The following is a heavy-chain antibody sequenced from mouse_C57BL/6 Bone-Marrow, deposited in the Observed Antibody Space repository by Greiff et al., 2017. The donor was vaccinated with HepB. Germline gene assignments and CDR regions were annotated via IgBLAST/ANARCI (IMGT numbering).Heavy chain of an antibody. CDR3: ARGILRLYYFDY. CDR1: GYAFSSSW. V-gene: IGHV1-82*01. J-gene: IGHJ2*01. D-gene: IGHD1-2*01. CDR2: IYPGDGDT. Sequence: VQLQQSGPELVKPGASVKISCKASGYAFSSSWMNWVKQRPGKGLEWIGRIYPGDGDTNYNGKFKGKATLTADKSSSTAYMQLSSLTSEDSAVYFCARGILRLYYFDYWGQGTTLTVSS.